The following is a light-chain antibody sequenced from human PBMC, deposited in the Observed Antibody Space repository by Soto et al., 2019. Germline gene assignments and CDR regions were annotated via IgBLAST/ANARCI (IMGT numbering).Light chain of an antibody. CDR2: GAS. CDR1: QSVSRN. J-gene: IGKJ5*01. CDR3: QQYNNWPLL. Sequence: EIEMTPSPRTPSLYPGHRHTPSFRASQSVSRNLAWYQQKPGQAPRVLIYGASTRATGIPARVSGSGSGTEFTLTISSLKSEDFEVYYCQQYNNWPLLFGQGTRLEIK. V-gene: IGKV3-15*01.